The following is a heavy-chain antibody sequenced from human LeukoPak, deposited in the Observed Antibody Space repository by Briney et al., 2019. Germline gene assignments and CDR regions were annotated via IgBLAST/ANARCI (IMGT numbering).Heavy chain of an antibody. V-gene: IGHV4-59*08. CDR2: IYYSGST. Sequence: SETLSLTCTVSGGSISSYYWSWIRQPPGKGLEWIGYIYYSGSTNYNPSLKSRVTISVDTSKNQFSLKLSSVTAADTAVYYCARGRIRGAPDYWGQGTLVTVSS. J-gene: IGHJ4*02. D-gene: IGHD3-10*01. CDR1: GGSISSYY. CDR3: ARGRIRGAPDY.